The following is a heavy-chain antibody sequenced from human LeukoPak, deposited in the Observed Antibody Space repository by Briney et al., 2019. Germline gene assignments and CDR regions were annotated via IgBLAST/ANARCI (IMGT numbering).Heavy chain of an antibody. CDR1: GGSFSGYY. CDR3: ARVKGDTAMVSDY. D-gene: IGHD5-18*01. Sequence: SETLSLTCAVYGGSFSGYYWSWIRQPPGKGLEWIGEINHSGSANHHPSLKSRVTIPVDTSKNQSSLKLSSVTAADPAVHYCARVKGDTAMVSDYWGQGTLVTVSS. CDR2: INHSGSA. V-gene: IGHV4-34*01. J-gene: IGHJ4*02.